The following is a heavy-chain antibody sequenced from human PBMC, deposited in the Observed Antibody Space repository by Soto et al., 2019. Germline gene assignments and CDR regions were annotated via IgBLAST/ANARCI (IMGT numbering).Heavy chain of an antibody. J-gene: IGHJ6*02. V-gene: IGHV3-9*01. CDR1: GFTFDDYA. D-gene: IGHD2-2*02. CDR2: ISWNSGSI. CDR3: AKEVVPAAIGGMDV. Sequence: SLRLSCAASGFTFDDYAMHWFRQAPGKGLEWVSGISWNSGSIGYADSVKGRFTISRDNAKNSLYLQMNSLRAEDTALYYCAKEVVPAAIGGMDVWGQGTTVTVSS.